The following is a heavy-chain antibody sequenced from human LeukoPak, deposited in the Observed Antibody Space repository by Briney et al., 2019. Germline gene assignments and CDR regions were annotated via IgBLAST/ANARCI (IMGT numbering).Heavy chain of an antibody. J-gene: IGHJ3*02. CDR1: GFTFSSYA. V-gene: IGHV3-30*04. CDR2: ISYDGSNK. D-gene: IGHD1-7*01. Sequence: GGSLRLSCAASGFTFSSYAMHWVRQAPGKGLEWVAVISYDGSNKYYADSVKGRFTISRDNSKNTLYLQMNSLRAGDTAVYYCASXSGELXXXXFDXWG. CDR3: ASXSGELXXXXFDX.